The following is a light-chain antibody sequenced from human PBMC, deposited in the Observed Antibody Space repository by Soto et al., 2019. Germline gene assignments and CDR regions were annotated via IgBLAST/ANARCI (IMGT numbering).Light chain of an antibody. CDR2: GAS. V-gene: IGKV3-15*01. Sequence: EIVMTQSPATLSVSPGERATLSCRASQSVSNNLAWYQQKHGQAPRLLFYGASTRATGIPARFSGSGSGTEFPLTISSLQSEDFAVYFCQQYNNWPRWAFGQGTKVEIK. CDR1: QSVSNN. J-gene: IGKJ1*01. CDR3: QQYNNWPRWA.